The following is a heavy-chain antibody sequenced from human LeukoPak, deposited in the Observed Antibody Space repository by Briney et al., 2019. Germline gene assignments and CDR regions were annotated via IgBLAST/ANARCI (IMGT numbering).Heavy chain of an antibody. J-gene: IGHJ4*02. CDR2: ISSDGTYI. Sequence: GGSLRLSCAVSGFTFNYYGMNWVRQAPGKGLEWVSSISSDGTYIYYADSVKGRFTISRDTAKKSLYLHMNSQRVEDTAVYYCARAQTGYDFWSGYYPDYWGQGTLVTVSS. CDR3: ARAQTGYDFWSGYYPDY. D-gene: IGHD3-3*01. V-gene: IGHV3-21*01. CDR1: GFTFNYYG.